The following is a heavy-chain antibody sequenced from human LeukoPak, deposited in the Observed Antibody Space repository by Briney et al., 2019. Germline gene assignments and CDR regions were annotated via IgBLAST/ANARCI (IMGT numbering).Heavy chain of an antibody. CDR2: TYYRSKWYN. D-gene: IGHD6-13*01. Sequence: SQTLSLTCAISGDTVSNKRSAWNWIRQSPSRGLEWLGRTYYRSKWYNDYAVSVKSRITINPDTSKNQFSLQLNSVTPEDTAVYYCASSRLGIAAAGTRFDYWGQGTLVTVSS. J-gene: IGHJ4*02. V-gene: IGHV6-1*01. CDR3: ASSRLGIAAAGTRFDY. CDR1: GDTVSNKRSA.